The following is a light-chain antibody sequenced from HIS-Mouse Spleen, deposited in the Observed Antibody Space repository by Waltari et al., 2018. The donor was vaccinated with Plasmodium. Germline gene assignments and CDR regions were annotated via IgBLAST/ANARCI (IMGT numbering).Light chain of an antibody. CDR2: EDN. J-gene: IGLJ2*01. Sequence: NFMLTQPHSVSESPGKTVTISCTRSSGSIASNYVQWYQQPPGSAPTTVIYEDNQRPSGGPDRFSGSNDSSSNSASLTISGLKTEDEADYYCQSYDSSNHVVFGGGTKLTVL. CDR3: QSYDSSNHVV. V-gene: IGLV6-57*04. CDR1: SGSIASNY.